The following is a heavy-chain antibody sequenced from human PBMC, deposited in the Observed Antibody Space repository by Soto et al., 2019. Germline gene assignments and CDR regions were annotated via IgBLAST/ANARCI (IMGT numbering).Heavy chain of an antibody. CDR2: IYWDDDK. D-gene: IGHD3-3*01. V-gene: IGHV2-5*02. J-gene: IGHJ4*02. CDR1: GFSLTTRGVG. CDR3: AHRVLRTVFGLVTTTAIYFDF. Sequence: QITLNESGPTVMRPTETLTLTCRLSGFSLTTRGVGVGWVRQSPGKAAEWLAVIYWDDDKRYSESLKSRHTITKDTSKNQLVLTVANLDPTDTATYYCAHRVLRTVFGLVTTTAIYFDFWGQGTPVAVSS.